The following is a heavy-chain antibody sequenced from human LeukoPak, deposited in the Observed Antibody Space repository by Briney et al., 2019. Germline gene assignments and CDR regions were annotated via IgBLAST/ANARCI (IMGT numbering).Heavy chain of an antibody. J-gene: IGHJ4*02. D-gene: IGHD3-22*01. CDR1: GGTLSSYA. Sequence: ASVKVSCKASGGTLSSYAISWVRQAPGQGLEWMGGIIPIFGTANYAQKFQGRVTITADESTSTAYMELSSLRSEDTAVYYCARGDSSGYYYFDYWGQGTLVTVSS. V-gene: IGHV1-69*01. CDR3: ARGDSSGYYYFDY. CDR2: IIPIFGTA.